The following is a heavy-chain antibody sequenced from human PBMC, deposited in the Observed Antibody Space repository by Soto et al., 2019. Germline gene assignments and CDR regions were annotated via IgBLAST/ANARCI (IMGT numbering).Heavy chain of an antibody. CDR2: INSDGSST. CDR1: GFTFSSYW. D-gene: IGHD2-2*01. J-gene: IGHJ6*02. CDR3: ARVDLSAVSYYYGMDV. V-gene: IGHV3-74*01. Sequence: EVQLVESGGGLVQPGGSLRLSCAASGFTFSSYWMHWVRQAPGKGLVWVSRINSDGSSTSYADSVKGRFTISRDNAKNTLYLQMNSLRDEDTAVYYGARVDLSAVSYYYGMDVWGQGTTVTVSS.